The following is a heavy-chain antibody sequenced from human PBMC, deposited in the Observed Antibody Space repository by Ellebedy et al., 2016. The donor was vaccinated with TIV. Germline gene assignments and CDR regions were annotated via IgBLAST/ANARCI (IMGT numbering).Heavy chain of an antibody. CDR3: AREMFPRPYYYDSRGYYALDV. V-gene: IGHV1-2*02. CDR1: GYSFTAYY. D-gene: IGHD3-22*01. CDR2: INPNSGIT. J-gene: IGHJ6*02. Sequence: ASVKVSCXASGYSFTAYYIHWVRRAPGQGLEWMGWINPNSGITDYAQKFEGRVTMSRDTPSSTAYMELRGLKSDDTAVFYCAREMFPRPYYYDSRGYYALDVWGQGTPVTVSS.